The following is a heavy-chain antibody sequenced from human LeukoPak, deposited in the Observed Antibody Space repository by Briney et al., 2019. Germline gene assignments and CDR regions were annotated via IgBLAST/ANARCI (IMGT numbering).Heavy chain of an antibody. J-gene: IGHJ6*03. V-gene: IGHV4-34*01. Sequence: SETLSLTCAVYGGSFSGYYWSWIRQPPGKGLEWIGEINHSGSTNYNPSLKSRVTISVDTSKNQFSVKLSSVTAADTAVYYCARFGGCSSTTCYRGAQYYYYYMDVWGKGSTVTVSS. D-gene: IGHD2-2*01. CDR3: ARFGGCSSTTCYRGAQYYYYYMDV. CDR2: INHSGST. CDR1: GGSFSGYY.